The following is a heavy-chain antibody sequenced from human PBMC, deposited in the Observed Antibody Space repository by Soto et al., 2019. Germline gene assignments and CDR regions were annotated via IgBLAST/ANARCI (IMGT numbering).Heavy chain of an antibody. V-gene: IGHV3-48*02. CDR2: ISSSSSTI. J-gene: IGHJ5*02. Sequence: PVGSLRLSCAASGLTFSSYSMNWVRQGPGKGREWVSYISSSSSTIYYADSVKGRFTISRDNAKNSLYLQMNSLRDEDTAVYYCARRREAYCGGDCSSRNWFYPWGQGTLVTVSS. D-gene: IGHD2-21*02. CDR1: GLTFSSYS. CDR3: ARRREAYCGGDCSSRNWFYP.